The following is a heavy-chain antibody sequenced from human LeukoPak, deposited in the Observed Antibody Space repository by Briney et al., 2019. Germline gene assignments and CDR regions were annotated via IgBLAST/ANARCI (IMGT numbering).Heavy chain of an antibody. D-gene: IGHD4-17*01. V-gene: IGHV3-48*04. CDR3: ARGPPNTVTTSWYFDL. J-gene: IGHJ2*01. CDR1: GFNLGDYD. CDR2: ISNGGSTM. Sequence: PGGSLRLSCAASGFNLGDYDMNWVRQAPGKGLEWVSYISNGGSTMYYADSVKGRFTISRDNAKNSLYLQMSSLRADDTAVYYCARGPPNTVTTSWYFDLWGRGTLVTVSS.